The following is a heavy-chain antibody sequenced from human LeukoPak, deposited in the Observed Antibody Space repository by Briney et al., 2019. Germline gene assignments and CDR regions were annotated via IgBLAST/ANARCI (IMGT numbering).Heavy chain of an antibody. CDR1: GGTFSSYA. D-gene: IGHD6-19*01. V-gene: IGHV1-69*13. CDR3: ARAVYSSGWPDFDY. CDR2: IIPIFGTA. J-gene: IGHJ4*02. Sequence: ASVKVSCKASGGTFSSYAISWVRQAPGQGLEWMGGIIPIFGTANYAQKFQGRVTITADESTSTAYMELSRLRSDDTAVYYCARAVYSSGWPDFDYWGQGTLVTVSS.